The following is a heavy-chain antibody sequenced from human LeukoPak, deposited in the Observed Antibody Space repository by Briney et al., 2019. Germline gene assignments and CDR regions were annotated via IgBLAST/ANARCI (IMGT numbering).Heavy chain of an antibody. CDR3: ARGEGQLPRAFDI. D-gene: IGHD6-6*01. Sequence: SETLSLTCAVYGGSFSGYYWSWIRQPPGKGLEWIGEINHSGSTNYNPSLKSRVTISVDTSKNQFSLKLSSVTAADTAVYYCARGEGQLPRAFDIWGQGTMVTVSS. V-gene: IGHV4-34*01. CDR2: INHSGST. CDR1: GGSFSGYY. J-gene: IGHJ3*02.